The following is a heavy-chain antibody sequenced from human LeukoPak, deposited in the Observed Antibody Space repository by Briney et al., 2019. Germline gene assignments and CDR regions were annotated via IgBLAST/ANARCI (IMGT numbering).Heavy chain of an antibody. D-gene: IGHD3-3*01. CDR2: ISSSSNI. V-gene: IGHV3-21*05. CDR1: GFTFSSYW. J-gene: IGHJ4*02. Sequence: GGSLRLSCAASGFTFSSYWMSWVRQAPGKGLEWFSYISSSSNIYYADSVMGRFTISRDNANNLVFLQMNSLRAEDTAVYYCARVGRSGYSLDYWGQGTLVTVSS. CDR3: ARVGRSGYSLDY.